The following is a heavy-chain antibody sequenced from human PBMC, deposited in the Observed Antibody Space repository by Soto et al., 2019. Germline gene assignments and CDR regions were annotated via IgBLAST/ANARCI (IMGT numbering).Heavy chain of an antibody. CDR3: ARRPTYYDFGSGSKSFDP. V-gene: IGHV1-8*01. Sequence: ASVKVSCKASGYTFTSYDINCVRQTTGQGLEWMGWMNPKSGNTGYAQKFQGRVTMTRNTSISTAYVELSSLRSEDTAVYYCARRPTYYDFGSGSKSFDPWDQGT. J-gene: IGHJ5*02. D-gene: IGHD3-3*01. CDR2: MNPKSGNT. CDR1: GYTFTSYD.